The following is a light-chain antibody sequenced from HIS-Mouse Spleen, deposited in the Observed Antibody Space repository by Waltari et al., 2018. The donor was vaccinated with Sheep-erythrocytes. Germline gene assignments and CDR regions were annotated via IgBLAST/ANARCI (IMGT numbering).Light chain of an antibody. V-gene: IGKV3-11*01. CDR1: QRVSSY. CDR3: QQRSNWYT. CDR2: DAS. J-gene: IGKJ2*01. Sequence: EIVFTQSPATLSLSPGERATLSCRARQRVSSYLACYQQKPGQAPRLLIYDASNRATGIPARFSGSGSGTDFTLTISSLEPEDFAVYYCQQRSNWYTFGQGTKLEIK.